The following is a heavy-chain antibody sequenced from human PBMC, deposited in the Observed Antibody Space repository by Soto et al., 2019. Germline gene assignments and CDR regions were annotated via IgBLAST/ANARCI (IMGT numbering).Heavy chain of an antibody. Sequence: QLQLQESGSGLVKPSQTLSLTCAVSGGSISSGGYSWSWIRQPPGKGLEWIGYIYHSGSTYYNQYVKSRVTISVDRSKNPFSLKLSSVTAADTAVYYCAAGGGLPRYYWGQGTLVTVSS. CDR1: GGSISSGGYS. CDR2: IYHSGST. CDR3: AAGGGLPRYY. J-gene: IGHJ4*02. V-gene: IGHV4-30-2*01. D-gene: IGHD5-12*01.